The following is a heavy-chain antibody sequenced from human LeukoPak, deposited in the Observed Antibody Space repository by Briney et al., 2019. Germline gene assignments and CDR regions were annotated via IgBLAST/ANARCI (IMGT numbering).Heavy chain of an antibody. CDR1: GGTFSSYA. Sequence: SVKVSCKASGGTFSSYAISWVRQAPGQGLEWMGGIIPIFGTANYAQKFQGRVTITADESTSTAYMELSSLRSEDTAVYYCATWRCSGGSCYSLALGLWFDPWGQGTLVTVSS. CDR3: ATWRCSGGSCYSLALGLWFDP. CDR2: IIPIFGTA. V-gene: IGHV1-69*13. J-gene: IGHJ5*02. D-gene: IGHD2-15*01.